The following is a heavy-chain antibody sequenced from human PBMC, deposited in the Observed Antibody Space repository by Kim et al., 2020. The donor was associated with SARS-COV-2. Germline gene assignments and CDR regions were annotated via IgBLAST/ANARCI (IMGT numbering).Heavy chain of an antibody. Sequence: GGSLRLSCAASGFTFSSYWMSWVRQAPGKWLEWVANIKQDGSEKYYVDSVKGRFTISRDNAKNSLYLQMNSLRAEDTAVYYCARNVGDHYDFWSGYVVGYFQHWGQGTLVTVSS. CDR2: IKQDGSEK. CDR3: ARNVGDHYDFWSGYVVGYFQH. J-gene: IGHJ1*01. V-gene: IGHV3-7*03. CDR1: GFTFSSYW. D-gene: IGHD3-3*01.